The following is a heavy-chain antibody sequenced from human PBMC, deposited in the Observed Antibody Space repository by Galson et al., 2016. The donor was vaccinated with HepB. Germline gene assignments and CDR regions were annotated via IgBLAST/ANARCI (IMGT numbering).Heavy chain of an antibody. D-gene: IGHD3-3*01. V-gene: IGHV3-64D*06. CDR1: GFTFSNYA. Sequence: SLRLSCAASGFTFSNYAMHWVRQAPEKGLEYVSLITSNGGNTYYAESVKGRFTVSRDNSRNTLYLQMSGLRPGDTAVYYCVKDHTDFWIGYRTDSYLDYWGRGTQVIVSA. CDR2: ITSNGGNT. J-gene: IGHJ4*02. CDR3: VKDHTDFWIGYRTDSYLDY.